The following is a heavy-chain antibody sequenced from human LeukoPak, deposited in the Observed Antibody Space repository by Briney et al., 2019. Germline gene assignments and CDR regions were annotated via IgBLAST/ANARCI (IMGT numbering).Heavy chain of an antibody. V-gene: IGHV1-18*01. CDR3: ARENDFWSGYLRYNWFDP. Sequence: ASVKVSCKASGYTFTSYGISWVRQTPGQGLEWMGWISAYNGNTNYAQKLQGRVTMTTDTSTSTAYMELRSLRSDDTAVYYCARENDFWSGYLRYNWFDPWGQGTLVTVSS. CDR2: ISAYNGNT. D-gene: IGHD3-3*01. J-gene: IGHJ5*02. CDR1: GYTFTSYG.